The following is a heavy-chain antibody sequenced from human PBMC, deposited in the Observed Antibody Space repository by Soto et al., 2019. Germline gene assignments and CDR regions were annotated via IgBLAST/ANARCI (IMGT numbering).Heavy chain of an antibody. CDR2: IYHSGST. D-gene: IGHD4-4*01. J-gene: IGHJ4*02. V-gene: IGHV4-30-2*01. CDR3: ARGMTTVTTYDD. Sequence: LSLTCAVSGGSISSGGYSWSWIRQPPGKGLEWIGYIYHSGSTYYNPSLKSRVTISVDRSKNQFSLNLSSVTAADTAVYYCARGMTTVTTYDDWGQGTLVTVSS. CDR1: GGSISSGGYS.